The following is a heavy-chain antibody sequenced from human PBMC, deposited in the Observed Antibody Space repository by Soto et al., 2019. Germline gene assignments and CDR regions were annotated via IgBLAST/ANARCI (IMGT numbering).Heavy chain of an antibody. CDR2: ISGSGGST. CDR1: GFTFSSYA. V-gene: IGHV3-23*01. D-gene: IGHD1-26*01. CDR3: AKDRRSGSYSHFDY. J-gene: IGHJ4*02. Sequence: LRLSCAASGFTFSSYAMSWVRQAPGKGLEWVSAISGSGGSTYYADSVKGRFTISRDNSKNTLYLQMNSLRAEDTAVYYCAKDRRSGSYSHFDYWGQGTLVTVSS.